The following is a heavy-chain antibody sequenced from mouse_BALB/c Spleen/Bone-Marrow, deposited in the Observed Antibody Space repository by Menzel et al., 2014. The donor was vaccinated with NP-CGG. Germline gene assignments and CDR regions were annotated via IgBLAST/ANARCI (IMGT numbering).Heavy chain of an antibody. CDR3: ASYYYGHYFDY. D-gene: IGHD1-1*01. CDR2: IDPANGNT. Sequence: VQLQQSGAELVKPGASVKLSCTASGFNIKDTYMHWVKQRPEQGLEWIGRIDPANGNTKYDPKFQGKATITADTSSNTAYPQLSSLTSEDTAVDYCASYYYGHYFDYWGQGTTLTVSS. V-gene: IGHV14-3*02. CDR1: GFNIKDTY. J-gene: IGHJ2*01.